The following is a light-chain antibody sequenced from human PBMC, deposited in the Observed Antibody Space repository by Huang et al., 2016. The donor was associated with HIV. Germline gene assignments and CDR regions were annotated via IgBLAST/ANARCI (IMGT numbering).Light chain of an antibody. J-gene: IGKJ2*01. Sequence: EIVLTQSPDLQSVTPKEKVSITCRASQSLDNSLHWYQQKPGQAPKLLIKFASQSISGVPSRFNGRGSGTDFTLSIDGLEPEDAATYFCHQSSDLPHTFGQGTKLEI. CDR1: QSLDNS. V-gene: IGKV6-21*02. CDR3: HQSSDLPHT. CDR2: FAS.